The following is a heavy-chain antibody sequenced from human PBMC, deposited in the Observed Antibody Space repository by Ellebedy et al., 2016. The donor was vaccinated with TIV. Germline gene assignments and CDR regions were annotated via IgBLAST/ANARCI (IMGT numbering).Heavy chain of an antibody. CDR3: ARLTYCSSTSCYLSHPRGYFDY. CDR1: GGSISSGGYY. J-gene: IGHJ4*02. V-gene: IGHV4-31*03. CDR2: INHSGST. Sequence: SETLSLXXTVSGGSISSGGYYWSWIRQHPGKGLEWIGEINHSGSTNYNPSLKSRVTISVDTSKNQFSLKLSSVTAADTAVYYCARLTYCSSTSCYLSHPRGYFDYWGQGTLVTVSS. D-gene: IGHD2-2*01.